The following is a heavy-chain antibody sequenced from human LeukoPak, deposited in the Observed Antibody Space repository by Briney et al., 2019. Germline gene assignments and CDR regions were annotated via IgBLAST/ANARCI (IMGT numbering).Heavy chain of an antibody. CDR1: GFTVSSNY. V-gene: IGHV3-11*01. CDR3: ARGGYYFYLDV. CDR2: ISSSGTTI. J-gene: IGHJ6*03. Sequence: KPGGSLRLSCAGSGFTVSSNYMSWVRQAPGKGLEWVSYISSSGTTIYYADSVKGRFTISRDNAKNSLYLQMNSLRAEDTAVYYCARGGYYFYLDVWGKGTTVTISS.